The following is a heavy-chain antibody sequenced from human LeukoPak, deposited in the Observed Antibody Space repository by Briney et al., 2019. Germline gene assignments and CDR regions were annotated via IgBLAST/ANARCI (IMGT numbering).Heavy chain of an antibody. D-gene: IGHD3-9*01. J-gene: IGHJ4*02. CDR2: SNHRGSS. CDR3: ARGHYDILTGYYSNYFDY. CDR1: GGSFSGHY. V-gene: IGHV4-34*01. Sequence: PSETLSLTCGVSGGSFSGHYWTWIRQPPGKGLEWIGQSNHRGSSHYNPSLRSRVTISVDTSKNQFSLKLSSVTAADTAVYYCARGHYDILTGYYSNYFDYWGQGTLVTVSS.